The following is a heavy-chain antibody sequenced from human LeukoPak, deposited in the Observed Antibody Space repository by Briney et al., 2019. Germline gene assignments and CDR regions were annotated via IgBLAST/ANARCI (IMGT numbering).Heavy chain of an antibody. CDR2: INHSGST. CDR3: ARRPILTGYYPFDY. Sequence: SETLSLTCAVYGGSFSGYYWSWIRQPPGKGLEWIGEINHSGSTNYNPSLKSRVTISVDTSKNQFSLKLSSVTAADTAVYYCARRPILTGYYPFDYWGQGTLVTVSS. D-gene: IGHD3-9*01. V-gene: IGHV4-34*01. J-gene: IGHJ4*02. CDR1: GGSFSGYY.